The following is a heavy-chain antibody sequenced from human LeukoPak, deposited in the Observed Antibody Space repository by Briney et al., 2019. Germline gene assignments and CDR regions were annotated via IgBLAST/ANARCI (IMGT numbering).Heavy chain of an antibody. CDR2: ISYDGSNK. D-gene: IGHD6-13*01. Sequence: GKSLRLSCAASGITFSSYGMHWVRQAPGKGLEWVAVISYDGSNKYYADSVKGRFTISRDNSKNTLYLQMNSLRAEDTAVYYCASGPYSSSYFASWGQGTMVTVSS. CDR1: GITFSSYG. J-gene: IGHJ4*02. CDR3: ASGPYSSSYFAS. V-gene: IGHV3-30*03.